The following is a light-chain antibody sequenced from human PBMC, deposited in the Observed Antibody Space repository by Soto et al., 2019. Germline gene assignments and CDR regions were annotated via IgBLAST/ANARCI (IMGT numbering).Light chain of an antibody. Sequence: DIQMTQSPSSLSASVGDSVTITCRASQDISNSLAWYQQKPGKVPNLLIYAASTLQSGVPSRFSGSGSGTDFTLTISSLQAEDGATFICQNYNTAPPLTFGGGTKVESK. CDR2: AAS. V-gene: IGKV1-27*01. J-gene: IGKJ4*01. CDR3: QNYNTAPPLT. CDR1: QDISNS.